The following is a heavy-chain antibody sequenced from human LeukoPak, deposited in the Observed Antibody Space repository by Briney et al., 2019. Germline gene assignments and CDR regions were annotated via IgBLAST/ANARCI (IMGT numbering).Heavy chain of an antibody. CDR1: GGTFSSYA. Sequence: ASVKVSCKASGGTFSSYAISWVRQAPGQGLEWMGWTYNSYTHYAQTLRDRLTMTTDTYTSTSYMELRSLRSDDTAVYYCARALAQGGSFDLYYFDSWGQGSLVTVSS. V-gene: IGHV1-18*01. CDR3: ARALAQGGSFDLYYFDS. D-gene: IGHD3-9*01. J-gene: IGHJ4*02. CDR2: TYNSYT.